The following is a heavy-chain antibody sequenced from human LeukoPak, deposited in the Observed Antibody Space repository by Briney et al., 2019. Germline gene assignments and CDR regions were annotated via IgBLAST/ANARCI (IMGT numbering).Heavy chain of an antibody. J-gene: IGHJ4*02. Sequence: SETLSLTCGASGYSISSGYYWGWIRQPPGKGPEWIGTMYHSGSTYYNPSLKSRVTISVDTSKNQFSLKLSSVTAADTAVYYCAGVATEGYWGQGTLVTVSS. CDR1: GYSISSGYY. V-gene: IGHV4-38-2*01. CDR3: AGVATEGY. D-gene: IGHD5-12*01. CDR2: MYHSGST.